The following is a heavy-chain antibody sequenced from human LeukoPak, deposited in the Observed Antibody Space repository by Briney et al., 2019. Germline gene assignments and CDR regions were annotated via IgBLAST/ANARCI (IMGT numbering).Heavy chain of an antibody. D-gene: IGHD3-22*01. Sequence: GGSLRLSCAASGFTFSSYSMNWVRQAPGKGLERVSSISSSSSYTYYADSVKGRFTISRDNAKNSLYLQMNSLRAEDTAVYYCARDMSYYDSSGYYFLASFFDYWGQGTLVTVSS. CDR3: ARDMSYYDSSGYYFLASFFDY. V-gene: IGHV3-21*01. J-gene: IGHJ4*02. CDR2: ISSSSSYT. CDR1: GFTFSSYS.